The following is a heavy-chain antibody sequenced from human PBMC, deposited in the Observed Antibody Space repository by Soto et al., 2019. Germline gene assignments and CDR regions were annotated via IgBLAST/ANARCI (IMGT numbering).Heavy chain of an antibody. D-gene: IGHD1-26*01. CDR2: INAGNGNT. CDR1: GYTFTIYA. Sequence: ASVKVSCKASGYTFTIYAMHWVRQAPGQRLEWMGWINAGNGNTKYSQKFQGRVTITRDTSASTAYMELSSLRSEDTAVYYCARGLGLYYFDYGGKGTRVTVSS. J-gene: IGHJ4*02. V-gene: IGHV1-3*01. CDR3: ARGLGLYYFDY.